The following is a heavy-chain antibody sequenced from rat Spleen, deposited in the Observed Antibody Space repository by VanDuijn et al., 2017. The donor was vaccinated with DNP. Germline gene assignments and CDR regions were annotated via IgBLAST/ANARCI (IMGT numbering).Heavy chain of an antibody. CDR3: TSNPHIRTAAPFDY. V-gene: IGHV5-25*01. J-gene: IGHJ2*01. CDR2: ISTGGGNT. CDR1: GFPFSNYY. D-gene: IGHD3-8*01. Sequence: EVQLVESGGGLVQPGRSMKLSCAASGFPFSNYYMAWVRQAPTKGLEWVASISTGGGNTYYRDSVKGRFTIFRDNAKSTLYLQVNSLRSEDTATYFCTSNPHIRTAAPFDYWGQGVMVTVSS.